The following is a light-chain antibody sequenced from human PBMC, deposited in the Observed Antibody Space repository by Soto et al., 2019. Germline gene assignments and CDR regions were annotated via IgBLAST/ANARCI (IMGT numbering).Light chain of an antibody. Sequence: DIQMTQSPSTLSGSVGDRVTITCRASQTISSWLAWYQQKPGKAPKLLIYKASTLQSGVPSRFSGSGSGTAFTLTISSLQPDDFATXYCQHYNSYSEAFGQGPRWIS. CDR2: KAS. CDR3: QHYNSYSEA. V-gene: IGKV1-5*03. CDR1: QTISSW. J-gene: IGKJ1*01.